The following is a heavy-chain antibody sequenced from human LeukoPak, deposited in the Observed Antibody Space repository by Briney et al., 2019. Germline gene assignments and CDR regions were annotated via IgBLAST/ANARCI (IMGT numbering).Heavy chain of an antibody. J-gene: IGHJ5*02. CDR3: ARPNNYYDDNGYYNYFDP. CDR2: SSANSGKT. D-gene: IGHD3-22*01. CDR1: GYTXSSHG. V-gene: IGHV1-18*01. Sequence: GASVKLSCKTSGYTXSSHGITGVRQAPGQGLEWMGWSSANSGKTYYAQKCQGRVTMTTDTSTTTAYMELRSLRSDDTAVYYCARPNNYYDDNGYYNYFDPWGQGTLVTVSS.